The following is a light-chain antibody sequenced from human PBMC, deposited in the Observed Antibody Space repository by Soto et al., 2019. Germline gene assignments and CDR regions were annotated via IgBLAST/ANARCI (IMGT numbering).Light chain of an antibody. CDR2: EVT. Sequence: SALTQPPSASGSPGQSVTISCTGTSSDVGGYDYVSWYQQHPGKAPKLILYEVTKRPSGVPDRFSGSKSGNTASLTVSGLQAEDEADYFCSSYAGSNNFGVFGGGTKVTVL. V-gene: IGLV2-8*01. J-gene: IGLJ2*01. CDR3: SSYAGSNNFGV. CDR1: SSDVGGYDY.